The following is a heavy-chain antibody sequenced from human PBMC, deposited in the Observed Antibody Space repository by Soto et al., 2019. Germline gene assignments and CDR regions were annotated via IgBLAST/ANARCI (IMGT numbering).Heavy chain of an antibody. CDR1: GYSFTYYN. V-gene: IGHV1-2*04. D-gene: IGHD2-8*01. CDR3: ARGASTDCSNGVCSFFYNHDMDV. CDR2: INPKSGGT. Sequence: ASVKVSCKASGYSFTYYNIHWVRQAPGQGLEWLGRINPKSGGTSTAQKFQGWVTMTTDTSISTASMELTRLTSDDTAIYYCARGASTDCSNGVCSFFYNHDMDVWGQGTTVTVS. J-gene: IGHJ6*02.